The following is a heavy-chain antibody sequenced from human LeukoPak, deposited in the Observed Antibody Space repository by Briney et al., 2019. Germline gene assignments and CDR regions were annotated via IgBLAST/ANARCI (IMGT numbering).Heavy chain of an antibody. J-gene: IGHJ4*02. CDR3: ATDVDYYDSSGYIY. Sequence: ASVKVSCKVSGYTLTELSMHWVRQAPGKGLEWMGGFDPEDGETIYAQKFQGRVTMTEDTSTDTAYMELSSLRSEDTAVYYCATDVDYYDSSGYIYWGQGTLVTVSS. CDR2: FDPEDGET. D-gene: IGHD3-22*01. CDR1: GYTLTELS. V-gene: IGHV1-24*01.